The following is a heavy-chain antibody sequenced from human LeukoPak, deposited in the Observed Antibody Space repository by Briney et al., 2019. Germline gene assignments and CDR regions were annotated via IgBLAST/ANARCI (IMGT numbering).Heavy chain of an antibody. Sequence: PSETLSLTCTVSGDSISRYYWSWLRQPAGKGLEWIGRAYSSGSTTYNPSLKSRASMSVDTSKNQFSLKLSSVTAADTAVYFCARVSGYDSPYYHYYMDVWGKGTTVTVSS. V-gene: IGHV4-4*07. D-gene: IGHD5-12*01. CDR3: ARVSGYDSPYYHYYMDV. J-gene: IGHJ6*03. CDR2: AYSSGST. CDR1: GDSISRYY.